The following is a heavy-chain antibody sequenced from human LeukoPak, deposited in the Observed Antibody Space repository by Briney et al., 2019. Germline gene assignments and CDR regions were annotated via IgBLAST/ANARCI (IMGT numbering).Heavy chain of an antibody. Sequence: PSETLSLTCTVSGGSISSYYWSWIRQPPGKGLEWIGYIYYSGSTNYNPSLKSRVTISVDTSKKQFSLKLSSVTAADTAVYYCARYIAAADMDAFDIWGQGTMVTVSS. CDR1: GGSISSYY. CDR3: ARYIAAADMDAFDI. J-gene: IGHJ3*02. CDR2: IYYSGST. V-gene: IGHV4-59*01. D-gene: IGHD6-13*01.